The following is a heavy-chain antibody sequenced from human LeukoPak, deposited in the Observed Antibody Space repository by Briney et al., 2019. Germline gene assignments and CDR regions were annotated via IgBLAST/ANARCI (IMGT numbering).Heavy chain of an antibody. CDR2: INPNSGGT. D-gene: IGHD6-19*01. CDR1: GYTFTGYY. J-gene: IGHJ6*03. Sequence: ASVKVSCKASGYTFTGYYMHWVRQAPGQGLEWMGWINPNSGGTNYAQKFQGRVTMTRDTSISTAYMELSRLRSDDTALYYCARDTGPSSGWYRTYYYYYMDVWGQGTLVTVSS. V-gene: IGHV1-2*02. CDR3: ARDTGPSSGWYRTYYYYYMDV.